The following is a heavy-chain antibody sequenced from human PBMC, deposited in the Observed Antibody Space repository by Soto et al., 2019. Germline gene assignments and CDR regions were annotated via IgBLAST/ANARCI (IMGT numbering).Heavy chain of an antibody. V-gene: IGHV1-18*01. CDR1: GYTFTSYG. Sequence: QVQLVQSGAEVKKPGASVKVSCKASGYTFTSYGISWVRQAPGQGLEWMGWISAYNGNTNYAQKLQGRVTMTTDTSTSTAYMELRSLRSDDTAVYYCARVVYDFWSGYLDSYSFDYWGQGTLVTVSS. J-gene: IGHJ4*02. CDR3: ARVVYDFWSGYLDSYSFDY. D-gene: IGHD3-3*01. CDR2: ISAYNGNT.